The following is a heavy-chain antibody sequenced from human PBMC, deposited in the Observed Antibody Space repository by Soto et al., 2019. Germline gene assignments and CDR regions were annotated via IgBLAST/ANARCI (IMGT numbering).Heavy chain of an antibody. CDR3: AKLGTMGVFDN. D-gene: IGHD1-26*01. J-gene: IGHJ4*02. Sequence: EVQLLESGGGLVPPGGSLRLSCAASGFTFSSYAMSWVRQAPGEGLDWLAGITFRGDNTYYADSVMGRFTLSRDNSRNRLDLQMNSRKVEDTPLYYCAKLGTMGVFDNWGQGTLLTVSS. CDR2: ITFRGDNT. CDR1: GFTFSSYA. V-gene: IGHV3-23*01.